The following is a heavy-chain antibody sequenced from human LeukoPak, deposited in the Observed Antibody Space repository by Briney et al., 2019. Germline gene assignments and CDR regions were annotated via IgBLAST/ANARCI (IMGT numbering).Heavy chain of an antibody. CDR1: GYTFTGYY. Sequence: AASVKLSCKASGYTFTGYYMHWVRQAPGQGLEWVGWINPNSGGTNYAEKFQGRLTMARDTSTSTAYMELSRLRSDDTAVYYCARVPAPSTPYGDYGDAFDIWGQGTMVTVSS. V-gene: IGHV1-2*02. CDR3: ARVPAPSTPYGDYGDAFDI. CDR2: INPNSGGT. D-gene: IGHD4-17*01. J-gene: IGHJ3*02.